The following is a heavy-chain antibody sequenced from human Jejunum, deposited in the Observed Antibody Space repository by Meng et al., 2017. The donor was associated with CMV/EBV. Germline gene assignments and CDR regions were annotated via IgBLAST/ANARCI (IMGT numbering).Heavy chain of an antibody. CDR2: INPSGSA. V-gene: IGHV4-34*01. J-gene: IGHJ4*02. CDR1: GRSFSGYY. D-gene: IGHD2-2*01. Sequence: GRSFSGYYWSWIRPSPGQGLEWIGQINPSGSASYNPSLRRRVTISEDTSKNQFSLRLTSVTAADTAIYYCARKYCGSSNCYPFDYWGQGELVTVSS. CDR3: ARKYCGSSNCYPFDY.